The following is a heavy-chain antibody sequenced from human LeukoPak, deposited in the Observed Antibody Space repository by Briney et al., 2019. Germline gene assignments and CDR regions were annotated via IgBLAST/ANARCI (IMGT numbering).Heavy chain of an antibody. CDR1: GFIVSGDS. V-gene: IGHV3-53*01. D-gene: IGHD1-26*01. Sequence: GGPLRLSCAASGFIVSGDSMSWVRQAPGKGLEWVSVIYSDGSTYYADSVEGRFTISRDNSKNTLDLQMTGLRAEDTAVYYCARERGRGRDSPWFDYWGQGTLVTVSS. CDR2: IYSDGST. J-gene: IGHJ4*02. CDR3: ARERGRGRDSPWFDY.